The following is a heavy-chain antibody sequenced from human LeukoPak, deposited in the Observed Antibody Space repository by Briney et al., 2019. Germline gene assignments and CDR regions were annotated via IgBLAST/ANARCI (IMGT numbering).Heavy chain of an antibody. CDR3: ARTAARRFDY. D-gene: IGHD6-6*01. CDR1: GYTFPSYF. CDR2: INPTGGST. J-gene: IGHJ4*02. V-gene: IGHV1-46*01. Sequence: ASVKVSCKASGYTFPSYFMHWVRQAPGQGLEWMGIINPTGGSTTYAQKFQGRVTMTRDASTSTVYMELSSLRSDDTAVYYCARTAARRFDYWGQGTLVTVSS.